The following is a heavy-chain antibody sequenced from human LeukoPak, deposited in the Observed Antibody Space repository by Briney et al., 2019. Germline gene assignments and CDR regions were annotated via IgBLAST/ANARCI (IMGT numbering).Heavy chain of an antibody. CDR1: GYTFTRYY. CDR3: ARDCVPTQNYYNSSGYHYDY. V-gene: IGHV1-46*01. CDR2: INPSGGST. D-gene: IGHD3-22*01. J-gene: IGHJ4*02. Sequence: ASVRVSCKASGYTFTRYYMHWVRQPPGQGREGMGIINPSGGSTSYARKFQGRVTITRDTSTSTVSMELSSLRSEDTAVYSCARDCVPTQNYYNSSGYHYDYWGPGNLVTVSS.